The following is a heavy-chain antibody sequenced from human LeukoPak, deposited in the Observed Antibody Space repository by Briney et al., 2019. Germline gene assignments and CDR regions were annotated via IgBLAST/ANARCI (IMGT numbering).Heavy chain of an antibody. V-gene: IGHV3-23*01. CDR2: ISDTVRDT. CDR3: AKDNYGGMFAS. D-gene: IGHD4-23*01. Sequence: GGSLSLYCAASGFTFSAYGMSWVRQAPGKGLEWVSHISDTVRDTWYANSVKGRFIISRDNSRDTVYLQMSSLRPEDTALYFCAKDNYGGMFASWGQGTLVTVSS. CDR1: GFTFSAYG. J-gene: IGHJ4*02.